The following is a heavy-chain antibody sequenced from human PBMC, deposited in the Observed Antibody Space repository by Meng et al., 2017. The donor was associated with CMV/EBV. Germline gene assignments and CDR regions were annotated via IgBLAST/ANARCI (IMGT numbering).Heavy chain of an antibody. Sequence: QVQPVQSGAEGHKPAASLTCSCKPSGYTVTRYGISWVRQAPGQGLEWMGWISAYNGNTNYAQKLQGRVTMTTDTSTSTAYMELRSLRSDDTAVYYCAREGFDYWGQGTLVTVSS. CDR3: AREGFDY. V-gene: IGHV1-18*01. J-gene: IGHJ4*02. CDR2: ISAYNGNT. CDR1: GYTVTRYG.